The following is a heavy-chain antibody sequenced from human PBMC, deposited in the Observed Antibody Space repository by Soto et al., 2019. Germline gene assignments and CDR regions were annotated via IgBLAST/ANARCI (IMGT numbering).Heavy chain of an antibody. V-gene: IGHV4-61*01. CDR1: GASVSSVRVY. D-gene: IGHD1-7*01. CDR2: IFYSGST. J-gene: IGHJ6*02. CDR3: AREWNLSYCMDV. Sequence: SETRSLTCTVAGASVSSVRVYWNWIRHPPGKGLEWLGYIFYSGSTNHNPSLSSRVTISLDTSKNQFSLRLISVTAADKAVYYCAREWNLSYCMDVWGQGTTVTVSS.